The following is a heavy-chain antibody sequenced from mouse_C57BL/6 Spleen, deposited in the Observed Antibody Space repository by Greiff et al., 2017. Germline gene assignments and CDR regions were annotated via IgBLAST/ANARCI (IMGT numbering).Heavy chain of an antibody. CDR2: IDPSDSYT. CDR3: ATRALDYGRSPYAMDY. CDR1: GYTFTSYW. J-gene: IGHJ4*01. Sequence: VKLQQPGAELVMPGASVKLSCKASGYTFTSYWMHWVKQRPGQGLEWIGEIDPSDSYTNYNQKFKGKSTLTVDKSSSTAYMQLSILTSEDSAVYYCATRALDYGRSPYAMDYWGQGTSVTVSS. D-gene: IGHD1-1*01. V-gene: IGHV1-69*01.